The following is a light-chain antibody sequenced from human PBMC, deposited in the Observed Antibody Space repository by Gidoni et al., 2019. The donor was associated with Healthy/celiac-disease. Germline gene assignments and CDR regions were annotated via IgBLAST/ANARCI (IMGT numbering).Light chain of an antibody. Sequence: DIQLTQSPSTLSASVGDRVTITCRASQSISSWLAWYQQKPGKDPKLLSYKASSLESGVPSRFSGSGSGTEFTLTISSLQPDDFATYYCQQYNSYSPTWTFGQGTKVEIK. CDR3: QQYNSYSPTWT. J-gene: IGKJ1*01. CDR1: QSISSW. CDR2: KAS. V-gene: IGKV1-5*03.